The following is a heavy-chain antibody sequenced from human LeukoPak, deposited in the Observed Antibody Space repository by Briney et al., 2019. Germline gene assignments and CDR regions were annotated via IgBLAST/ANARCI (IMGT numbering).Heavy chain of an antibody. D-gene: IGHD6-13*01. CDR2: MNPNSGNT. Sequence: ASVKVSCKASGYTFTSYDINWVRQATGQGLEWMGWMNPNSGNTGYAQKFQGRVTMTRNTSISTAYMELSSLRSGDTAVYYCARGRIAAAGTYYYYGMDVWGQGTTVTVSS. CDR1: GYTFTSYD. CDR3: ARGRIAAAGTYYYYGMDV. J-gene: IGHJ6*02. V-gene: IGHV1-8*01.